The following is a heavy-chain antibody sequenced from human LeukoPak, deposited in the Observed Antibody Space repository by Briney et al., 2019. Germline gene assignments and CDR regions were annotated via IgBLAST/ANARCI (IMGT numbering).Heavy chain of an antibody. D-gene: IGHD2-2*02. V-gene: IGHV4-38-2*02. CDR1: GYSISSGYY. CDR2: IYHSGST. J-gene: IGHJ3*02. Sequence: SSETLSLTCTVSGYSISSGYYWGWIRQPPGKGLEWIGSIYHSGSTYYNPSLKSRVTISVDTSKNQFSLKLSSVTAADTAVYYCARDANIVVVPAAISEDAFDIWGQGTMVTVSS. CDR3: ARDANIVVVPAAISEDAFDI.